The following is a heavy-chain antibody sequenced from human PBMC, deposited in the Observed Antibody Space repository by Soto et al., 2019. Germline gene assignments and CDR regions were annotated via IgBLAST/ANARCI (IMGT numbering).Heavy chain of an antibody. CDR3: ARAYWGSSGGAFDI. V-gene: IGHV4-59*01. CDR1: GGSISSYY. CDR2: IHYSGTA. Sequence: QVQLQESGPGLVKPSETLSLTCTVSGGSISSYYWSWIRQPPGKRLEWIGYIHYSGTANYSPSLKSRVPISVDTSKNHFSLKLSSVTAADTAMYYCARAYWGSSGGAFDIWGQGTMVTVSS. D-gene: IGHD7-27*01. J-gene: IGHJ3*02.